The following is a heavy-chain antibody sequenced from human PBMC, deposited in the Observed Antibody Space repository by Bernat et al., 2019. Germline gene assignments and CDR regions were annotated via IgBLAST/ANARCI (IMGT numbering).Heavy chain of an antibody. CDR1: GFTFSSYG. J-gene: IGHJ4*02. CDR3: AGGPYYYGSGSYQRLDY. D-gene: IGHD3-10*01. V-gene: IGHV3-33*01. Sequence: QVQLVESGGGVVQPGRSLRLSCAASGFTFSSYGMHWVRQAPGKGLEWVAVIWYDGSNKYYADSVKGRFTISRDNSKNTLYLQMNSLRAEDTAVYYCAGGPYYYGSGSYQRLDYWGQGTLVTVSS. CDR2: IWYDGSNK.